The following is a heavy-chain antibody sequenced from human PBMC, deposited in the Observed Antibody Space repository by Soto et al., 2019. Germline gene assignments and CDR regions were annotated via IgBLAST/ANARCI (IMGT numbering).Heavy chain of an antibody. J-gene: IGHJ4*02. CDR2: IGGSSDSI. D-gene: IGHD4-17*01. CDR1: GFTFSSYS. CDR3: ARELYGDYGIDS. V-gene: IGHV3-21*01. Sequence: GGSLRLSCAASGFTFSSYSMNWVRQAPGKGLEWVSSIGGSSDSISYADSVKGRFTISRDNAQMSLYLQMSSLRAEDTAVYYCARELYGDYGIDSWGQGTLVTVSS.